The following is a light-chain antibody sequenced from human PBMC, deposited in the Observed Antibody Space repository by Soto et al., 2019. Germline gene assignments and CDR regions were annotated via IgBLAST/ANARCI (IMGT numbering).Light chain of an antibody. V-gene: IGLV2-14*03. J-gene: IGLJ3*02. CDR1: SSDVGGYNY. CDR2: DVS. CDR3: SSYTSSSTWV. Sequence: QSVLTQPASISGSPGQSITISCTGTSSDVGGYNYVSWYQQYPGKAPKLMIFDVSNRPSGVSDRFSGSKSGHTASLTISGLQAEDEADYYCSSYTSSSTWVFGEGTKLNVL.